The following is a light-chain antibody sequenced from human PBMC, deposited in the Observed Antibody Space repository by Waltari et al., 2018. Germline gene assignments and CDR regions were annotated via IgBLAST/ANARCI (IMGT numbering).Light chain of an antibody. CDR1: LCVLSSSNNKNY. CDR3: QQCYTYPYT. CDR2: WAT. V-gene: IGKV4-1*01. J-gene: IGKJ2*01. Sequence: DIVMTQSPDSLAVSLGERATVNSTSTLCVLSSSNNKNYLGWYQQKPGQPPKLLITWATTRESRVLDRSRCSGSGTGFTLTISRRQAEDVAVYYCQQCYTYPYTFGQWTKLEIK.